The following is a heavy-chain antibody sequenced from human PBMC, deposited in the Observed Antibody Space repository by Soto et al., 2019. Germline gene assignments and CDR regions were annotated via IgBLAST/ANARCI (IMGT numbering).Heavy chain of an antibody. CDR1: GFTFSSYA. CDR2: ISGSDDST. J-gene: IGHJ4*02. V-gene: IGHV3-23*01. D-gene: IGHD6-6*01. CDR3: AKRSSSSTFDY. Sequence: EVQLLESGGGLVPPGASLRLSCAASGFTFSSYAMSWVRQAPGKGLEWVSVISGSDDSTYYADSVKGRFTISRDNSKNTLYLQMNSLRAEDTAVYYCAKRSSSSTFDYWGQGTLVTVSS.